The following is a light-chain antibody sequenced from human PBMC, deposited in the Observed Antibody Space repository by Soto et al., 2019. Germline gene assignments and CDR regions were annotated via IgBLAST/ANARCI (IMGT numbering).Light chain of an antibody. CDR3: QQYNRYSPLT. V-gene: IGKV1-5*03. CDR2: KAS. Sequence: DIQMTQSPSTLSASVGDRVTITCRASQSISSWLAWYQQKPGKAPKLLIYKASSLESGVPSRFSGSGSGTEFPLTISSLQPDDFAIYYCQQYNRYSPLTFGDGTKVDI. CDR1: QSISSW. J-gene: IGKJ4*01.